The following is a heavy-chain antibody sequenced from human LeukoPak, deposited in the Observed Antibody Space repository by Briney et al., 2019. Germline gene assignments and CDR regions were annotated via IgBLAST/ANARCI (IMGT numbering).Heavy chain of an antibody. J-gene: IGHJ4*02. CDR1: GFTISNAW. CDR2: IKSKTDGGTT. D-gene: IGHD7-27*01. V-gene: IGHV3-15*01. CDR3: TTGNWGSFSY. Sequence: GGSLRLSCAASGFTISNAWMNWVRQAPGKGLEWVGRIKSKTDGGTTDYVAPVKGRFTISRDDSKNTLYLQVNSLNTEDTAVYYCTTGNWGSFSYWGQGTLVTVSS.